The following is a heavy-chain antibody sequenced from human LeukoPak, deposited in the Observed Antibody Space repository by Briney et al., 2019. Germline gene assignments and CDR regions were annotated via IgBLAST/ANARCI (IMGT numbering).Heavy chain of an antibody. D-gene: IGHD2-15*01. J-gene: IGHJ2*01. CDR2: IYPSGTT. V-gene: IGHV4-4*07. Sequence: SETLSLTCTVSGGSIISYYWSWIRQPAGNGLEWIGRIYPSGTTNYNPSLKSRVTMSLDTSRNQFSLKLSSVTAADTAVYYCARDRSAEYFDLWGRGTLVTVSS. CDR3: ARDRSAEYFDL. CDR1: GGSIISYY.